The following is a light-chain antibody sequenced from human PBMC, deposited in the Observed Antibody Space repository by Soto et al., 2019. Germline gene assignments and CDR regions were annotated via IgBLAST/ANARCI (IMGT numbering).Light chain of an antibody. CDR2: KAS. V-gene: IGKV1-5*03. CDR1: QSIRSW. J-gene: IGKJ1*01. Sequence: DIQLTQSRSTLSASVGDRVPITCRASQSIRSWLAWYQKKPGKAPNLLIQKASTLESGVPSRFNGRGSGTEFTRTISNLQPDDFATYYCQQYNSYSEAFGQGTKVDIK. CDR3: QQYNSYSEA.